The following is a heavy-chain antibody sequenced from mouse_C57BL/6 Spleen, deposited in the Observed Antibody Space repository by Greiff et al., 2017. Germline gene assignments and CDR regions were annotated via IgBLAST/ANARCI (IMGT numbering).Heavy chain of an antibody. Sequence: ALVKPGASAPMSCKASGYTFTSSWITWVKQRPGQGLEWIGDIYPGSGSTNYNEKFKSKATLTVDTSSSTAYMQLSSLTSEDSAVYYCAREGDVWGTGTTVTVSS. V-gene: IGHV1-55*01. CDR3: AREGDV. J-gene: IGHJ1*03. CDR1: GYTFTSSW. CDR2: IYPGSGST.